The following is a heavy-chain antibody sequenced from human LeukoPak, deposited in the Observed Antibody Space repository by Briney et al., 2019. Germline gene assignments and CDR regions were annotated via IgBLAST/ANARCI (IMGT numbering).Heavy chain of an antibody. CDR2: INHSGST. CDR1: GGSFSGYY. J-gene: IGHJ5*02. CDR3: ARLGIVVVPAATPTPDPPNWFGP. V-gene: IGHV4-34*01. Sequence: SETLSLTCAVYGGSFSGYYWSWIRQPPGKGLEWIGEINHSGSTNYNPSLKSRVTISVDTSKNQFSLKLSSVTAADTAVYYCARLGIVVVPAATPTPDPPNWFGPWGQGTLVTVSS. D-gene: IGHD2-2*01.